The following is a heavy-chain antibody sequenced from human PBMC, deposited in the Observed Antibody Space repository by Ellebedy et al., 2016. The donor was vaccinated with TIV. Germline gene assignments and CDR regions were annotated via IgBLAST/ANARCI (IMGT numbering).Heavy chain of an antibody. Sequence: PGGSLRLSRAVSGLTLSRYDMSWVRQAPGKGLEWISYISYSSSHIYYADSVKGRFTISRDNAERSLHLEMNSLRADDTAVYYCAIATAMILFEHWGQGRLVTVSS. CDR3: AIATAMILFEH. V-gene: IGHV3-21*05. CDR1: GLTLSRYD. J-gene: IGHJ4*02. CDR2: ISYSSSHI. D-gene: IGHD5-18*01.